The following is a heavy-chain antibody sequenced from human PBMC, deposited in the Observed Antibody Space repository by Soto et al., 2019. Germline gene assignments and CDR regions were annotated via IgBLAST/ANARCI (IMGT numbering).Heavy chain of an antibody. CDR1: GGSISSGGYY. J-gene: IGHJ6*02. Sequence: SETLSLTCTVSGGSISSGGYYWSWIRQHPGKGLEWIGYIYYSGSTYYSPSLKSRVTISVDTSKNQFSLKLSSVTAADTAVYYCARDYGGNSKYYYYGMDVWGQGTTVTVSS. CDR2: IYYSGST. V-gene: IGHV4-31*03. CDR3: ARDYGGNSKYYYYGMDV. D-gene: IGHD4-17*01.